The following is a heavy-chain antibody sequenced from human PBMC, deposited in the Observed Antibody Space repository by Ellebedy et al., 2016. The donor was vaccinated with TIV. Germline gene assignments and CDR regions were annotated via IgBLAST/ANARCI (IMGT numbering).Heavy chain of an antibody. CDR2: MGTGNDA. J-gene: IGHJ4*02. Sequence: GGSLRLSCAASGFTFSTHDMHWVRQTTGRGLEWLSAMGTGNDAYYSDSVEGRFTISRDNGKNSLYLHMNSLTAGDTGIYYCARGTHNTGWYLFESWGQGTRVTVSS. CDR1: GFTFSTHD. V-gene: IGHV3-13*01. D-gene: IGHD6-19*01. CDR3: ARGTHNTGWYLFES.